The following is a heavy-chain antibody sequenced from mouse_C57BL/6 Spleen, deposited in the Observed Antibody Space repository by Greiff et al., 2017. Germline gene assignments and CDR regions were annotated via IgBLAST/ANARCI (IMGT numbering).Heavy chain of an antibody. D-gene: IGHD1-1*01. Sequence: EVQVVESVAELVRPGASVKLSCTASGSHIQNTYMHWVKQRPEQGLEWIGRIDPANGNTRYAPKFQGKATITADTSSNTAYLQLSSLTSEDTAIYYCARDPLCYGSSYPFAYWGQGTLVAVSA. CDR2: IDPANGNT. CDR1: GSHIQNTY. V-gene: IGHV14-3*01. CDR3: ARDPLCYGSSYPFAY. J-gene: IGHJ3*01.